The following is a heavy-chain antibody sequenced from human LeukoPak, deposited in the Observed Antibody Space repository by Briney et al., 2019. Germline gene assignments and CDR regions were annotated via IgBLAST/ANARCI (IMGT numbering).Heavy chain of an antibody. Sequence: GGSLRLSCAASGFTVSSYAMSWVRQAPGKGLEWVSAISGSGGSTYYADSVKGRFTISRDNSKNTLYLQMNSLRAEDTAVYYCAKGRYYDSSGYYYGIDYWGQGTLVTVPS. CDR3: AKGRYYDSSGYYYGIDY. V-gene: IGHV3-23*01. CDR1: GFTVSSYA. CDR2: ISGSGGST. J-gene: IGHJ4*02. D-gene: IGHD3-22*01.